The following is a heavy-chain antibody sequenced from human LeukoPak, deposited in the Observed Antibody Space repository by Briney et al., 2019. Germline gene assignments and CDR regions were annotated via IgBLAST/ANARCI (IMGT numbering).Heavy chain of an antibody. J-gene: IGHJ5*02. Sequence: SETLSLTCAVYGESFSGYYWSWIRQPPGKGLEWIGEINHSGSTNYNPSLKSRVTISVDTSKNQFSLKLSSVTAADTAVYYCGAATAGSWGQGTLVTVSS. CDR1: GESFSGYY. CDR3: GAATAGS. CDR2: INHSGST. V-gene: IGHV4-34*01. D-gene: IGHD2-15*01.